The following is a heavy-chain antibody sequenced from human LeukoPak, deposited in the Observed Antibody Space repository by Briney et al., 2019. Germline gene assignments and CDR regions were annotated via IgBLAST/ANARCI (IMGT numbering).Heavy chain of an antibody. Sequence: ASVKVSCKASGYTFTNYAVHWVRQAPGQRLEWMGWINAGNGNTKCSQKFQGRVTITRDTSASTAYLELSSLTSEDTAVYYCARDRRGYYYYYGMDVWGQGTTVSVSS. D-gene: IGHD2/OR15-2a*01. CDR1: GYTFTNYA. J-gene: IGHJ6*02. V-gene: IGHV1-3*01. CDR3: ARDRRGYYYYYGMDV. CDR2: INAGNGNT.